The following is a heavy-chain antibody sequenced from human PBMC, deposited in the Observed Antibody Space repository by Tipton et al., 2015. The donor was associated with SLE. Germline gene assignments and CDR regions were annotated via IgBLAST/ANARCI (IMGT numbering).Heavy chain of an antibody. CDR2: ISYSGDT. CDR3: ARTAVLAAIMMDV. Sequence: LRLSCTVSGDSITNSNYNWGWIRQSPWKGLEWIGSISYSGDTNYNPSLMSRVTIPRDTSKNQFSLKLSFVTAADTAFYYCARTAVLAAIMMDVWGQGTTVTVSS. CDR1: GDSITNSNYN. V-gene: IGHV4-39*07. D-gene: IGHD2-2*01. J-gene: IGHJ6*02.